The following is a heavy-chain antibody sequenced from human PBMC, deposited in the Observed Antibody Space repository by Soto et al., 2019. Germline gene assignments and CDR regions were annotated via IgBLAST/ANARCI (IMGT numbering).Heavy chain of an antibody. CDR2: INHSGST. Sequence: SETLSLTCAVYGGSFSGYYWSWIRQPPATGLEWIGEINHSGSTNYNPSLKSRVTISVDTSKNQFSLKLSSVTAADTAVYYCARSRTQWLVSPRGDYYYGMDVWGQGTTVTVSS. CDR3: ARSRTQWLVSPRGDYYYGMDV. J-gene: IGHJ6*02. CDR1: GGSFSGYY. V-gene: IGHV4-34*01. D-gene: IGHD6-19*01.